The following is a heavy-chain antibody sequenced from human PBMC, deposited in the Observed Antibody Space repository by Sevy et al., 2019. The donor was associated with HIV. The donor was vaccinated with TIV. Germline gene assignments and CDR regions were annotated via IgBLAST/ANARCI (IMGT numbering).Heavy chain of an antibody. CDR1: GFTFSSYA. CDR3: ARGDIVVVPAAIPTWDY. D-gene: IGHD2-2*02. V-gene: IGHV3-30-3*01. CDR2: ISYDGSNK. J-gene: IGHJ4*02. Sequence: GGSLRLSCAASGFTFSSYAMPWVRQAPGKGLEWVAVISYDGSNKYYADSVKGRFTISRDNSKNTLYLQMNRLRAEDTAVYYCARGDIVVVPAAIPTWDYWGQGTLVTVSS.